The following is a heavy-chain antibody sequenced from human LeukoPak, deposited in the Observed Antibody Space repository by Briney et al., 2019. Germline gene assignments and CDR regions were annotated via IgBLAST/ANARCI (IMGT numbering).Heavy chain of an antibody. Sequence: PGGSLRLSCAASVFIFSDYYMSWIPQVPGKGLEWVSYISSSSSYTNYADSVKGRFTISRDNAKNSLYLQMNSLRAEDTAVYYCAKDGGYYDSSGYYNDYWGQGTLVTVSS. D-gene: IGHD3-22*01. V-gene: IGHV3-11*06. CDR2: ISSSSSYT. J-gene: IGHJ4*02. CDR3: AKDGGYYDSSGYYNDY. CDR1: VFIFSDYY.